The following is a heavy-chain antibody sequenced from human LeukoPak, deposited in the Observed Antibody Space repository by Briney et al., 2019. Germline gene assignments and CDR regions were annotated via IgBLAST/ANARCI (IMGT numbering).Heavy chain of an antibody. CDR2: IWYDGSNK. CDR3: AREPVPDLGYCSSTSCLYGMDV. D-gene: IGHD2-2*01. CDR1: GFPFSSYG. Sequence: GGSLRLSCAASGFPFSSYGMHWVRQAPGKGLEWVAVIWYDGSNKYYADSVKGRFTISRDNSKNTRYLQMNGLRAEDTAVYYCAREPVPDLGYCSSTSCLYGMDVWGKGTTVTVSS. V-gene: IGHV3-33*01. J-gene: IGHJ6*04.